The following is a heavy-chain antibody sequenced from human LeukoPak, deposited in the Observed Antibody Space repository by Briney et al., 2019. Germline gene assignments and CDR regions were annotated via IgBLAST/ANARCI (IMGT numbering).Heavy chain of an antibody. CDR3: ARSPDCSSTSCYSVGYYYYYMDV. D-gene: IGHD2-2*01. Sequence: ASVKVSCKASGGTFSSYAISWVRQAPGQGLEWMGGIIPIFGTANYAQKFQGRVTIAADESTSTAYMELSSLRSEDTAVYYCARSPDCSSTSCYSVGYYYYYMDVWGKGTTVTVSS. V-gene: IGHV1-69*13. CDR1: GGTFSSYA. J-gene: IGHJ6*03. CDR2: IIPIFGTA.